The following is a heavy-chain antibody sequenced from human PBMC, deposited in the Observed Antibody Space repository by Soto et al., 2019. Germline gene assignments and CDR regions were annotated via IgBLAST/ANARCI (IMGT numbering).Heavy chain of an antibody. CDR3: AITPCTSWFYKPDYYYYMDV. D-gene: IGHD2-2*01. CDR1: GFTFSDYY. V-gene: IGHV3-11*01. Sequence: PGGSLRLSCAASGFTFSDYYMSWIRQAPGKGLEWVSYISSSGSTIYYAYFVKGRFTISRYNHKNSLYVQMNSLRAVDTAVYYCAITPCTSWFYKPDYYYYMDVWGKGTTITVSS. J-gene: IGHJ6*03. CDR2: ISSSGSTI.